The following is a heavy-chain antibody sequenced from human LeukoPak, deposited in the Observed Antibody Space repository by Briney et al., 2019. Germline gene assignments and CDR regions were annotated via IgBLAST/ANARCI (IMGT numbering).Heavy chain of an antibody. J-gene: IGHJ4*02. CDR3: ARGGGYYYFDY. V-gene: IGHV4-59*01. CDR1: GGSISSYY. CDR2: IYYSGST. Sequence: SETLSLTCTVSGGSISSYYWSWIRHPPGKGLEWIGYIYYSGSTNYNPSLKSRVTISVDTSKNQFSLKLSSVTAADTAVYYCARGGGYYYFDYWGQGTLVTVSS. D-gene: IGHD2-21*01.